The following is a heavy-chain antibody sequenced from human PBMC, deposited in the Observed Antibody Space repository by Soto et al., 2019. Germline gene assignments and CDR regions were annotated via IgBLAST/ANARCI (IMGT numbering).Heavy chain of an antibody. CDR1: GFTFSSYS. J-gene: IGHJ3*02. V-gene: IGHV3-21*01. D-gene: IGHD3-10*01. CDR2: ISSSSSYI. CDR3: ARDRDRLRIGAFDI. Sequence: GGSLRLSCAASGFTFSSYSMNWVRQAPGKGLEWVSSISSSSSYIYYADSVKGRFTISRDNAKNSLYLQMNSLRAEDTAVYYCARDRDRLRIGAFDIWGQGTMVTVSS.